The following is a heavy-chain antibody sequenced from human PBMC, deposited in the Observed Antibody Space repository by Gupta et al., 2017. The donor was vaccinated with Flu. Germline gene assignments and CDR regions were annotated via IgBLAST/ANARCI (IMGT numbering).Heavy chain of an antibody. CDR3: ARVDDGRGYNWFDP. J-gene: IGHJ5*02. V-gene: IGHV3-74*01. CDR2: INYDGRRT. D-gene: IGHD3-22*01. Sequence: SYWMHWVRQVPVKGLVWVSRINYDGRRTDYADSVKGRFTISRDNAKNTLYLQMNSLRAEDTAMYDCARVDDGRGYNWFDPWGQGTLVTVSA. CDR1: SYW.